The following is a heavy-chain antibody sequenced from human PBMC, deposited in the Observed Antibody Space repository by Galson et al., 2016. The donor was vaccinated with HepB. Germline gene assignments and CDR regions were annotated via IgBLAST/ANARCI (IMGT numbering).Heavy chain of an antibody. Sequence: PALVKPTQTLTLTCTFSGFSLTSSGVSVGWIRQPPGKALEWLALIYWDDDKRSSQSLRRRLTITKDTSKNQVVLTLTNLDPGDTATYYCARRHVGFTAAGFDYWGPGTLVAVSS. J-gene: IGHJ4*02. V-gene: IGHV2-5*02. CDR3: ARRHVGFTAAGFDY. CDR2: IYWDDDK. CDR1: GFSLTSSGVS. D-gene: IGHD6-13*01.